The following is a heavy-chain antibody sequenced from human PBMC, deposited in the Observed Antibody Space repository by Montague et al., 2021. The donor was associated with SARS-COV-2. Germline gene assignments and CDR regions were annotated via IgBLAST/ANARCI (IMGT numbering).Heavy chain of an antibody. D-gene: IGHD6-13*01. CDR3: ASHFVWQQLST. CDR2: IFKRGTA. V-gene: IGHV4-61*02. J-gene: IGHJ4*02. CDR1: CDSINTGNFY. Sequence: TLSLTCTVSCDSINTGNFYWSWIRQPAGKQLEWIGRIFKRGTANYNPPLKSRVTISLDKSKNQFSLLLKSVTAADTAMYYCASHFVWQQLSTWGQGTLV.